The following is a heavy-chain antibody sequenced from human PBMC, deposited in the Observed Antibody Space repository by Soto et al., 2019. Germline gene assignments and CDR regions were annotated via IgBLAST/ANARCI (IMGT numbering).Heavy chain of an antibody. V-gene: IGHV3-33*01. J-gene: IGHJ4*02. CDR3: ARDLWFGELFPGGFDY. CDR2: IWYDGSNK. D-gene: IGHD3-10*01. CDR1: GFTFSSYG. Sequence: GGSLRLSCAASGFTFSSYGMHWVRQAPGKGLERVAVIWYDGSNKYYQDSVKGRFTISRDNSKNTLYLQMNSLRAEDTVVFYCARDLWFGELFPGGFDYWGQGTLVTVSS.